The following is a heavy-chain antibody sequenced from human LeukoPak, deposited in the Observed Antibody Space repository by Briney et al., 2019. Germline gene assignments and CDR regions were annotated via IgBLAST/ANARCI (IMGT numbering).Heavy chain of an antibody. CDR3: ATTVPKARSYYYGMDV. D-gene: IGHD4-17*01. Sequence: PSQTLSLTCTVSGGSISSGDYYWSWIRQHPGKGLEWIGYIHYSGSTYYNPSLKSRVTISVDTSKNQFSLKLSSVTAADTAVYYCATTVPKARSYYYGMDVWGQGTTVTVSS. CDR1: GGSISSGDYY. J-gene: IGHJ6*02. CDR2: IHYSGST. V-gene: IGHV4-31*03.